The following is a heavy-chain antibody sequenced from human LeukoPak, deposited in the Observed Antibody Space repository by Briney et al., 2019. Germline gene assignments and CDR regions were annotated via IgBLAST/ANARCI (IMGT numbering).Heavy chain of an antibody. CDR1: GGSISSYY. CDR2: IYYSGST. J-gene: IGHJ3*02. D-gene: IGHD3-22*01. CDR3: ARTRGGRDSSGYSDAFDI. Sequence: PSGTLSLTCAVSGGSISSYYWSWIRQPPGKGLEWIGYIYYSGSTNYNPSLKSRVTISVDTSKNQFSLKLSSVTAADTAVYYCARTRGGRDSSGYSDAFDIWGQGTMVTVSS. V-gene: IGHV4-59*08.